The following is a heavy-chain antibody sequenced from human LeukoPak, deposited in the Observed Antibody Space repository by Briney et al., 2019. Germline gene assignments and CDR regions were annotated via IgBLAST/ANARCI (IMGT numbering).Heavy chain of an antibody. CDR3: ARGPLIAAAGTW. D-gene: IGHD6-13*01. Sequence: GGSLRLSCATSGFIFSNAWMNWVRQAPGKGLEWVGRIRSNSDGGTIDYAASVKDRFTLSGDDSKNTLYLQLNSLQTADTAVYYCARGPLIAAAGTWWGQGTLVTVSS. CDR2: IRSNSDGGTI. J-gene: IGHJ4*02. CDR1: GFIFSNAW. V-gene: IGHV3-15*07.